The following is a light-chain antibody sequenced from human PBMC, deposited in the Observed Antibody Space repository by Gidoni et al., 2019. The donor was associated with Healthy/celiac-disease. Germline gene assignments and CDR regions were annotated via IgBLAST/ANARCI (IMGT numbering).Light chain of an antibody. CDR3: QSYDSSTWV. CDR2: EDN. Sequence: NFMLTQPHSVSESPGKTVTISCTRSRGSIASSYLQWSQQRPGSAPTTVIYEDNQRTSGVPDRFSGSIDSSSNSASLTISGLQTEDEADYYCQSYDSSTWVFGGGTKLTVL. V-gene: IGLV6-57*04. CDR1: RGSIASSY. J-gene: IGLJ3*02.